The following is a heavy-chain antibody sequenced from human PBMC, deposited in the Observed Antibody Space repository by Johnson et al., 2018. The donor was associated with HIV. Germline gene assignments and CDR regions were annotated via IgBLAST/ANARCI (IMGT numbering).Heavy chain of an antibody. V-gene: IGHV3-30*02. D-gene: IGHD2-15*01. CDR1: GFTFSSYG. Sequence: QMQLVESGGGVVQPGGSLRLSCAASGFTFSSYGMHWVRQAPGKGLEWVAFIRYDGSNKYYADSVKGRFTISRDNSKNTLYLQMNSLKTEDTAVYYCTTDDVVPPAFDIWGQGTMVTVSS. CDR2: IRYDGSNK. J-gene: IGHJ3*02. CDR3: TTDDVVPPAFDI.